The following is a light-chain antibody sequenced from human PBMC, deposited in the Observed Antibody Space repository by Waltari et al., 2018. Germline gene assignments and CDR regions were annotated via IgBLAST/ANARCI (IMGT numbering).Light chain of an antibody. Sequence: SCTGTSSDVGGYNYVSWYQQHPGKAPKLMIYDVSKRPSGVPDRFSGSKSGNTASLTISGLQAEDEADYYCCSYAGSPWVFGGGTKLTVL. CDR2: DVS. CDR1: SSDVGGYNY. J-gene: IGLJ3*02. CDR3: CSYAGSPWV. V-gene: IGLV2-11*01.